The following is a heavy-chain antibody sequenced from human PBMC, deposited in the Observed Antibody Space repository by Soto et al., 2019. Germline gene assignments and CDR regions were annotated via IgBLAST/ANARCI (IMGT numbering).Heavy chain of an antibody. V-gene: IGHV4-39*01. CDR2: IYYSGST. CDR3: ARHTGITIFRVVKAYYFDY. J-gene: IGHJ4*02. Sequence: SETLSLTCTVSGSSISSSSYHWGWIRQPPGKGLEWIGSIYYSGSTYYNPSLKRRVTISVDTSKNQFSLKLSSVTAADTAVYYCARHTGITIFRVVKAYYFDYWGQGTLVTVSS. CDR1: GSSISSSSYH. D-gene: IGHD3-3*01.